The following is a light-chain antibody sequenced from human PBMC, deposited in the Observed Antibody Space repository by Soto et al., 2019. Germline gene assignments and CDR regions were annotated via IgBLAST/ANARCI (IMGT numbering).Light chain of an antibody. CDR2: AAS. V-gene: IGKV3-15*01. J-gene: IGKJ1*01. Sequence: EIVLTQSPATLSLSPGERATLSCRASQSVSSYLAWYQHKPGQAPRLLIYAASTRATDVPARFSGGGSETEFTLTISSLQSEDFAVYFCQQYNIWPLWTFGQGTKVDIK. CDR3: QQYNIWPLWT. CDR1: QSVSSY.